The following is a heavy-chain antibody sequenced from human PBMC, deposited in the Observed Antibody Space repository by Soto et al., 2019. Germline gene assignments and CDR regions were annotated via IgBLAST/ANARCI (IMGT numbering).Heavy chain of an antibody. V-gene: IGHV1-69*13. CDR1: GGTFSSYA. Sequence: SVKVSCKASGGTFSSYAISWVRQAPGQGLEWMGGIIPIFGTANYAQKFQGRVTITADESTSTAYMELSSLRSEDTAVYYCASTIFGAESDDYCDQGTLVTVST. D-gene: IGHD3-3*01. CDR2: IIPIFGTA. J-gene: IGHJ4*02. CDR3: ASTIFGAESDDY.